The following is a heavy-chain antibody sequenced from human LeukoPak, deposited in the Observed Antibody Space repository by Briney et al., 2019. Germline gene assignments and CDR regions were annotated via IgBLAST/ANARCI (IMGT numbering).Heavy chain of an antibody. CDR1: GLTVSRNY. CDR2: LYSDGPT. V-gene: IGHV3-53*01. Sequence: GGSLRLSCLVSGLTVSRNYMSWVRQAPGKGLEWVSVLYSDGPTYYADSVKGRFTISRDNSKNTLYLQMNVLTADDTAVYYCARVMVRPAKEDYFDYWGQGTLVTVSS. D-gene: IGHD3-10*01. J-gene: IGHJ4*02. CDR3: ARVMVRPAKEDYFDY.